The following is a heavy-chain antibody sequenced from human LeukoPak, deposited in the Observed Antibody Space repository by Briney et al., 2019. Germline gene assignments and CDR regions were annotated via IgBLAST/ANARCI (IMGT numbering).Heavy chain of an antibody. CDR2: IDPRGGST. CDR1: GYIFTSYY. J-gene: IGHJ4*02. Sequence: ASVKVSCKASGYIFTSYYIHWVRRAPGQGLEWMGIIDPRGGSTTYAQKSQGSVTMTRDASTNTVYMELSSLRSDDTAVYYCASKYGDYAPYHFDNWGQGTLATVSS. CDR3: ASKYGDYAPYHFDN. V-gene: IGHV1-46*01. D-gene: IGHD4-17*01.